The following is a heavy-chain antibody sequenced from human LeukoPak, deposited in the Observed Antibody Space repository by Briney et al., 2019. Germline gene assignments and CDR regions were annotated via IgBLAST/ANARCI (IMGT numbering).Heavy chain of an antibody. J-gene: IGHJ5*02. V-gene: IGHV1-18*04. D-gene: IGHD4-11*01. CDR3: ARDSDYSGNGKGDWLDP. CDR2: ISNYIGVT. CDR1: GFRFTSFG. Sequence: ASVNVSCKASGFRFTSFGVSWVRQAPGEGLEWMGWISNYIGVTHYAVKFEDRVTMTIDTSTTTAYMELRSLRYDGTAVYYCARDSDYSGNGKGDWLDPWGQGNAVTVTS.